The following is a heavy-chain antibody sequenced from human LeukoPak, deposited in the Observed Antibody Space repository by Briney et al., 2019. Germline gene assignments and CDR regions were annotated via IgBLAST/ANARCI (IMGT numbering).Heavy chain of an antibody. J-gene: IGHJ4*02. D-gene: IGHD1-1*01. Sequence: PGGSLRLSCAASGFTFSSYSMNWVRQAPGKGLEWVSSISSSSSYIYYAGSVKGRFTISRDNAKNSLYLQMNSLRAEDTAVYYCARDGNGLFDYWGQGTLVTVSS. V-gene: IGHV3-21*01. CDR2: ISSSSSYI. CDR1: GFTFSSYS. CDR3: ARDGNGLFDY.